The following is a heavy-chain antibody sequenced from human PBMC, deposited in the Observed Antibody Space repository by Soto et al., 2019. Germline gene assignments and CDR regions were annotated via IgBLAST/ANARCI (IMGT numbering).Heavy chain of an antibody. V-gene: IGHV4-34*01. Sequence: LSLTCAVYGGSFSGYYWSWIRQPPGKGLEWIGEINHSGSTNYNPSLKSRVTISVDTSKNQFSLKLSSVTAADTAVYYCARGGPRGSSSWYRGEYNWFDPWGQGTLVTVSS. J-gene: IGHJ5*02. CDR1: GGSFSGYY. D-gene: IGHD6-13*01. CDR2: INHSGST. CDR3: ARGGPRGSSSWYRGEYNWFDP.